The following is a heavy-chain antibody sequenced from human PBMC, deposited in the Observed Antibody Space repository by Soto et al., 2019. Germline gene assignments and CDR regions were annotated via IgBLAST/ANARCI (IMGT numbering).Heavy chain of an antibody. CDR2: IYYSGST. V-gene: IGHV4-39*01. D-gene: IGHD2-15*01. J-gene: IGHJ6*02. CDR1: GGSISSSSYY. CDR3: ARRRYCSGGSCSPYYYYGMDV. Sequence: QLQLQESGPGLVKPSETLSLTCTVSGGSISSSSYYWGWIRQPPGKGLEWIGSIYYSGSTYYNPSLKSRVTISVDTSKNQFSLKLSSVTAADTAVYYCARRRYCSGGSCSPYYYYGMDVWGQGTTVTVSS.